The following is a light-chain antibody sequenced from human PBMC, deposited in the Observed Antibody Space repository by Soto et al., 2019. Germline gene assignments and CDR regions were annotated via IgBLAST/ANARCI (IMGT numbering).Light chain of an antibody. V-gene: IGKV1-9*01. CDR1: QGISSY. J-gene: IGKJ3*01. CDR3: QQLNSYPVT. CDR2: AAS. Sequence: DIQLTQSPSFLSASVGDRVTITCRASQGISSYLAWYQQKPGKAPKLLIYAASTLQSGVPSRFSGSGSGTEFTLTISSLQPEDCATYYCQQLNSYPVTFGPGTKVDIK.